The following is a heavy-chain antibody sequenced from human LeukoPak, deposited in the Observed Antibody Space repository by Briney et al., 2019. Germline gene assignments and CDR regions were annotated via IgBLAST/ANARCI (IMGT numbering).Heavy chain of an antibody. J-gene: IGHJ4*02. Sequence: SETLSLTCIVSGGSISSGTYYWGWIRQPPGKGLEWIGSIYYSGSAYYNPSLKSRVTISVDTSNNQFSLKLSSVTAADTAVYYCARHEGNIVVVTAIGYWGQGTLVTVSS. CDR3: ARHEGNIVVVTAIGY. CDR2: IYYSGSA. D-gene: IGHD2-21*02. V-gene: IGHV4-39*01. CDR1: GGSISSGTYY.